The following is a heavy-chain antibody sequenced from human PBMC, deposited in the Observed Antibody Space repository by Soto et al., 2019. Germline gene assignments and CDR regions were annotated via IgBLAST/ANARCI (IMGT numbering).Heavy chain of an antibody. Sequence: GASVKVSCKASGYTFTSYGISWVRQAPGQGLEWMGWISGYNGNTKYAQKFQGRVTMTTDTSTTTAYMELRSLRSDDTAVYYCARDKVVNVYCSGGSCYRWFDPWGQGTLVTVSS. CDR3: ARDKVVNVYCSGGSCYRWFDP. CDR1: GYTFTSYG. CDR2: ISGYNGNT. D-gene: IGHD2-15*01. V-gene: IGHV1-18*01. J-gene: IGHJ5*02.